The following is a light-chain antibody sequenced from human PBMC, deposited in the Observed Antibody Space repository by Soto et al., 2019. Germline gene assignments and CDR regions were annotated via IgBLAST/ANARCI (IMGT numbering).Light chain of an antibody. CDR2: DAS. J-gene: IGKJ5*01. Sequence: DIQLTQSPSTLSASVGDRVTITCRASQSISSWLAWYQQKPGKAPKLLIYDASNLQSGVPSRFSGSGSGTEFTPTISSLQPDDFATYYCQQYNSYLITFGQGTRLEI. CDR3: QQYNSYLIT. CDR1: QSISSW. V-gene: IGKV1-5*01.